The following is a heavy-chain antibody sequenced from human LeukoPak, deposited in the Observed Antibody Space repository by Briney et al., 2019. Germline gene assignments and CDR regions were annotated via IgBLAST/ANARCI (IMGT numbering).Heavy chain of an antibody. D-gene: IGHD3-10*01. Sequence: ASVKVSCKASGYTFTSYYMHWVRQAPGQGLEWMGLINPTGDSTGYAQKFQGRVTMTRDMSTSTDYLELSSLRSEDTAVYYCARDGSGSYRAIDYWGQGTLVTVSS. CDR1: GYTFTSYY. J-gene: IGHJ4*02. CDR3: ARDGSGSYRAIDY. V-gene: IGHV1-46*01. CDR2: INPTGDST.